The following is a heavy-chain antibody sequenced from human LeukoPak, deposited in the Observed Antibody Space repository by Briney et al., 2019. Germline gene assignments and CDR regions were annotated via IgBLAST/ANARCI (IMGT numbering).Heavy chain of an antibody. D-gene: IGHD3-22*01. CDR2: IYYSGST. J-gene: IGHJ4*02. CDR1: GGSISSSSYY. CDR3: ARAHYYDSSGYYGLFDY. V-gene: IGHV4-39*07. Sequence: SETLSLTCTVSGGSISSSSYYWGWIRQPPGKELEWIGSIYYSGSTYYNPSLKSRVTISVDTSKNQFSLKLSSVTAADTAVYYCARAHYYDSSGYYGLFDYWGQGTLVTVSS.